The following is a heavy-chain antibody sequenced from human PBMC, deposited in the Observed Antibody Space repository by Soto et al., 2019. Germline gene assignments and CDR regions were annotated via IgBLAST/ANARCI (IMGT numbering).Heavy chain of an antibody. CDR3: ARVGRITISFDAFDI. V-gene: IGHV1-2*04. J-gene: IGHJ3*02. D-gene: IGHD3-3*01. CDR1: GYTFTGYY. Sequence: ASVKVSCKASGYTFTGYYMHWVRQAPGQGLEWMGWINPNSGGTNYAQKFQGWVTMTRDTSISTAYMELSRLRSDDTAVYYCARVGRITISFDAFDIWGQGTMVTVSS. CDR2: INPNSGGT.